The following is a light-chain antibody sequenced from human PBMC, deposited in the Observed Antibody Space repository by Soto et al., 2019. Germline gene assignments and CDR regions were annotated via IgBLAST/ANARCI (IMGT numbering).Light chain of an antibody. J-gene: IGLJ1*01. CDR1: SSDVGSYNY. CDR2: EVS. Sequence: QSVLTQPASVYGSPGQSITISCTGTSSDVGSYNYVSWYQQHPGKAPRLMIYEVSNRPSGVSNRFSGSKSGNTASLTISGLQAEDEADYYCSSYTSSSTLIVFGTGTKVTVL. V-gene: IGLV2-14*01. CDR3: SSYTSSSTLIV.